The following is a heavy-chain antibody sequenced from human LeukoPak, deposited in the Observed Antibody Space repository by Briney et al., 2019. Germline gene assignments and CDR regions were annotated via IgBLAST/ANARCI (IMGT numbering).Heavy chain of an antibody. CDR3: ARIAVAGTSWFDP. CDR1: GFTFSSYS. J-gene: IGHJ5*02. D-gene: IGHD6-19*01. Sequence: GGSLRLSCAAPGFTFSSYSMNWVRQAPGKGLEWVSSISSSSSYIYYADSVKGRFTISRDNAKNSLYLQMNSLRAEDTAVYYCARIAVAGTSWFDPWGQGTLVTVSS. V-gene: IGHV3-21*01. CDR2: ISSSSSYI.